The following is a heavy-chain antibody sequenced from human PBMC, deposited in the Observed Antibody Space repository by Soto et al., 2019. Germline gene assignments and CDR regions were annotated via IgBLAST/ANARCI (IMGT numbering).Heavy chain of an antibody. Sequence: WETLSLTCTVSGGSISSYYWSWIRQPPGKGLEWIGYIYYSGSTNYNPSLKSRVTISVDTSKNQFSLKLSSVTAADTAVYYCARVSFSQGAEAGSYYFDYWGQRTLVTVCS. V-gene: IGHV4-59*01. CDR2: IYYSGST. D-gene: IGHD6-13*01. CDR1: GGSISSYY. J-gene: IGHJ4*02. CDR3: ARVSFSQGAEAGSYYFDY.